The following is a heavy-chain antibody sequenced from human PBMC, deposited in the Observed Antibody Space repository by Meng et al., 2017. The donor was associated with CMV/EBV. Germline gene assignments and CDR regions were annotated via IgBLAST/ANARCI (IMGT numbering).Heavy chain of an antibody. CDR1: GGSISGYY. Sequence: GSLRLSCTVSGGSISGYYWSWIRQPPGKGLEWIGYIYYSGSTNYNPSLKSRVTISVDTSKNQFSLKLSSVTAADTAVYYCARAPYYDFWSGYSDYYYYGMDVWGQGTTVTVSS. CDR3: ARAPYYDFWSGYSDYYYYGMDV. J-gene: IGHJ6*02. D-gene: IGHD3-3*01. CDR2: IYYSGST. V-gene: IGHV4-59*01.